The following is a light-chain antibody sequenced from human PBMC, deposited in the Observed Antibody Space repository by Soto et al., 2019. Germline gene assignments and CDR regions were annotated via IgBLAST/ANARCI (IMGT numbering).Light chain of an antibody. CDR1: QSISRS. CDR3: QQYSDFLIS. CDR2: DAS. V-gene: IGKV1-5*01. Sequence: DIQMTQSPSTLSASVGDRVTITCRANQSISRSLAWYQQKPGKAPSLLIYDASSLEGGVPSRFSGSGFGTEFTLTITNLQPADFATYYCQQYSDFLISFGPGTTVDFK. J-gene: IGKJ3*01.